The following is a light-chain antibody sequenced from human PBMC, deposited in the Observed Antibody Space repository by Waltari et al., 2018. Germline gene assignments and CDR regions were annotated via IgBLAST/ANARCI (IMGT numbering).Light chain of an antibody. Sequence: AIRITQSPSSLSASTGDRVPLTCRASQGISSYLAWYQQKPGKAPKLLIYAASTLQRGVPSRFSGSGSGTDFTLTISCLQSEDFATYYCQQYYSYPVTFGQGTKVEIK. CDR1: QGISSY. J-gene: IGKJ1*01. V-gene: IGKV1-8*01. CDR3: QQYYSYPVT. CDR2: AAS.